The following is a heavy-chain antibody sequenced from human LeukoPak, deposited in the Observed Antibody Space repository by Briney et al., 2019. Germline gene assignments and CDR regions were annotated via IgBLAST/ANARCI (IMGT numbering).Heavy chain of an antibody. CDR3: ARRGSGLGWFDP. D-gene: IGHD2-15*01. CDR2: IYYNGTS. Sequence: SATRPLTCSVAVGAISSYYWGWIRQPPGERLEWIVYIYYNGTSNSNPSHNSRVTITLNTTKNQYSQKHNSITEAVTAVYCGARRGSGLGWFDPWGQGTLVTVSS. J-gene: IGHJ5*02. V-gene: IGHV4-59*08. CDR1: VGAISSYY.